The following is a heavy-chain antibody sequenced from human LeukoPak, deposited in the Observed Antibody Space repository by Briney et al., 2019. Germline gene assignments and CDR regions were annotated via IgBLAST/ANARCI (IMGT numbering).Heavy chain of an antibody. Sequence: AGSLRLSCAASGFTFTNYAMNWVRQAPEKGLEWVPSITNTAGTTYYADSGKGRFTTATDNSKHTPYLQTTSLRAEDTAVYYCTRDVEQWLVFIPDFDYWGQGTLVTVS. V-gene: IGHV3-23*01. D-gene: IGHD6-19*01. CDR3: TRDVEQWLVFIPDFDY. CDR1: GFTFTNYA. CDR2: ITNTAGTT. J-gene: IGHJ4*02.